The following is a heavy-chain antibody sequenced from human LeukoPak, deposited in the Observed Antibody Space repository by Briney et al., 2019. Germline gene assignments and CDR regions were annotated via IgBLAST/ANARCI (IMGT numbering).Heavy chain of an antibody. D-gene: IGHD6-19*01. J-gene: IGHJ3*02. V-gene: IGHV3-48*03. CDR3: ARDGGWDAFDI. CDR2: ISSSGSTI. CDR1: GFTFSSYE. Sequence: GGSLRRSCAASGFTFSSYEMNWVRQAQGKGLEWVSYISSSGSTIYYADSVKGRFTISRDNAKNSLYLQMNSLRAEDTAVYYCARDGGWDAFDIWGQGTMVTVSS.